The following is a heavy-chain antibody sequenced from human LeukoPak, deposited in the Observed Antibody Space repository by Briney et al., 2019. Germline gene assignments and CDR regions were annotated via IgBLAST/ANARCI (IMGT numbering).Heavy chain of an antibody. Sequence: SETLSLTCTVSGGSISSGGYYWSWIRQHPGKGLEWIGSIYYSGSTYYNPSLKSRVTISVDTSKNQFSLKLSSVTAADTAVYYCARDLWFGELLPYYFDYWGQGTLVTVSS. CDR2: IYYSGST. CDR1: GGSISSGGYY. J-gene: IGHJ4*02. D-gene: IGHD3-10*01. CDR3: ARDLWFGELLPYYFDY. V-gene: IGHV4-39*07.